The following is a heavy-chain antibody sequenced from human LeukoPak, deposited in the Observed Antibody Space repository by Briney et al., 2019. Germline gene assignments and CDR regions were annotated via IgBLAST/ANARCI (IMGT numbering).Heavy chain of an antibody. CDR3: ARSGPSPFYDSSGYGFDY. J-gene: IGHJ4*02. D-gene: IGHD3-22*01. V-gene: IGHV4-39*01. Sequence: PSETLSLTCTVSGGSINTSYYYWGWIRQPPGKGLEWIGSIYYSGSTYYNPSLKSRVTISVDTSKNQFSLKPSSVTAADTAVYYCARSGPSPFYDSSGYGFDYWGQGTLVTVSS. CDR2: IYYSGST. CDR1: GGSINTSYYY.